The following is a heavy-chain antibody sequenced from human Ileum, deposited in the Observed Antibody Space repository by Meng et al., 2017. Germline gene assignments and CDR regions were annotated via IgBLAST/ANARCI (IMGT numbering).Heavy chain of an antibody. CDR2: TYYRSKWYN. Sequence: SETLSLTCAISGDSVSSNSVAWNWIRQSPSRGLEWLGRTYYRSKWYNDYAVSVKSRITINPDTSKNQFSLHLNSVTPEGTAVYYCASGPGSGSPLYHWGQGTLVTVSS. CDR1: GDSVSSNSVA. CDR3: ASGPGSGSPLYH. J-gene: IGHJ5*02. V-gene: IGHV6-1*01. D-gene: IGHD3-10*01.